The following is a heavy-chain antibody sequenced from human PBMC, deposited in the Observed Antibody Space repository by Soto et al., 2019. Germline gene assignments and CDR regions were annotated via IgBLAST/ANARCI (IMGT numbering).Heavy chain of an antibody. V-gene: IGHV4-39*01. CDR2: IYYSGST. J-gene: IGHJ4*02. CDR3: ARLFDTMTAIPPHFDY. CDR1: GGSISSSSYY. Sequence: PSETLSLTCTVSGGSISSSSYYWGWIRQPPGKGLEWIGSIYYSGSTYYNPSLKSRVTISVDTSKNQFSLKLSSVTAADTAVYYCARLFDTMTAIPPHFDYWGQGTLVTVSS. D-gene: IGHD2-21*02.